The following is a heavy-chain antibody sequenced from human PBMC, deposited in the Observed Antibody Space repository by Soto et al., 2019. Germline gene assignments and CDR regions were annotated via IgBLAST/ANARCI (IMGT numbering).Heavy chain of an antibody. V-gene: IGHV4-34*01. Sequence: QVQLQQWGAGLLKPSETLSLTCAVYGGSFSGYYWSWIRQPPGKGLEWIGEINHSGSTNYNPSLKSRVTISGDTSKNQFSLNLSSVTAADTAVYYCVRDPFRHTAMARVQRGIDYWGQGTLVTVSS. J-gene: IGHJ4*02. CDR3: VRDPFRHTAMARVQRGIDY. D-gene: IGHD5-18*01. CDR1: GGSFSGYY. CDR2: INHSGST.